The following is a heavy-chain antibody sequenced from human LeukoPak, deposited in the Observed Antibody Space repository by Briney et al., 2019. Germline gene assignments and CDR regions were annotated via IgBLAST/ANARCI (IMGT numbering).Heavy chain of an antibody. Sequence: LETLSLTRAVYGGSFSGYYWSWIRQPPGKGLEWIGEINHSGSTNYNPSLKSRVTISADTSKNQFSLKLSSVTAADTAVYYCARGPNSSGYRRAEYFQHWGQGTLVTVSS. J-gene: IGHJ1*01. CDR1: GGSFSGYY. D-gene: IGHD3-22*01. V-gene: IGHV4-34*01. CDR3: ARGPNSSGYRRAEYFQH. CDR2: INHSGST.